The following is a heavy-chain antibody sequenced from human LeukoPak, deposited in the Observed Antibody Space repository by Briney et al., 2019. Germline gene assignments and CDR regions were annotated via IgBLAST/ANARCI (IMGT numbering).Heavy chain of an antibody. J-gene: IGHJ4*02. CDR1: GFTFSSYS. CDR2: INPDGSTI. D-gene: IGHD1-7*01. V-gene: IGHV3-74*01. CDR3: ATAGNYRFDY. Sequence: GGSLRLSCAASGFTFSSYSMNWVRQAPGKGLVWVSRINPDGSTINYADSVKGRFTISRDNAKNTLYLQMNSLRAEDTAVYYCATAGNYRFDYWGQGTLVTVSS.